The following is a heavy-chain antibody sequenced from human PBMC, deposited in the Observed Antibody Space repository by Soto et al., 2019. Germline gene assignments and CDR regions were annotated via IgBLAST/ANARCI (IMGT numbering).Heavy chain of an antibody. CDR3: AGGGVRGVITRTRDYYGMDV. V-gene: IGHV5-10-1*01. Sequence: PGESLKISCQGSGYSFTSYWIHWVRQMPGKGLEWMGRIDPSDSYTNYSPSFQGHVTISADKSISTAYLQWSSLKASDTAMYYCAGGGVRGVITRTRDYYGMDVWGQGTTVTVSS. CDR2: IDPSDSYT. D-gene: IGHD3-10*01. CDR1: GYSFTSYW. J-gene: IGHJ6*02.